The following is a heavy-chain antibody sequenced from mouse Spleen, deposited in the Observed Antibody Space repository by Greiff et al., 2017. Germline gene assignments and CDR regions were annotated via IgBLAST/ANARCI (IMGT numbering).Heavy chain of an antibody. Sequence: EVQLQQSGPELVKPGASVKISCKASGYSFTGYYMNWVKQSPEKSLEWIGEINPSTGGTTYNQKFKAKATLTVDKSSSTAYMQLKSLTSEDSAVYYCANYYGSSYHWYFDVWGAGTTVTVSS. CDR1: GYSFTGYY. D-gene: IGHD1-1*01. V-gene: IGHV1-42*01. CDR3: ANYYGSSYHWYFDV. J-gene: IGHJ1*01. CDR2: INPSTGGT.